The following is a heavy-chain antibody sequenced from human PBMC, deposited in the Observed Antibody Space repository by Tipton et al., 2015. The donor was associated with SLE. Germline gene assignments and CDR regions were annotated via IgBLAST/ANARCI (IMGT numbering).Heavy chain of an antibody. V-gene: IGHV3-23*01. CDR1: GFIFTSYT. CDR3: AKSVPLGYYFDD. D-gene: IGHD2-15*01. J-gene: IGHJ4*02. Sequence: SLRLSCAASGFIFTSYTMTWFRQALGKGLEWVSGINDRGDTTFYADSVKGRFTISRDNSKKTVYLHMNGLRAEDTAVYYCAKSVPLGYYFDDWGQGTLVTVSS. CDR2: INDRGDTT.